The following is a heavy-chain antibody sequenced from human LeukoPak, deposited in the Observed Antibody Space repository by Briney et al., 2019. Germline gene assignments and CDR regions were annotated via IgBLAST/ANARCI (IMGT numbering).Heavy chain of an antibody. V-gene: IGHV4-30-4*01. CDR3: ARGTAVAGTGVNYFDY. CDR2: IYYSGST. Sequence: SQTLSLTCTVSGGSISSGDYYWSWIRQPPGKGLEWIGYIYYSGSTYYNPSLKSRVTMSVDTSKNQFSLKLSSVTAADTAVYYCARGTAVAGTGVNYFDYWGQGTLVTVSS. J-gene: IGHJ4*02. D-gene: IGHD6-19*01. CDR1: GGSISSGDYY.